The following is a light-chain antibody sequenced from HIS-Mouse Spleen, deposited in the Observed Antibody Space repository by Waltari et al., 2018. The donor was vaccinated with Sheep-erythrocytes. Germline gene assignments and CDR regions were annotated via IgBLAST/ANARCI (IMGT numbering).Light chain of an antibody. CDR1: QGISRY. J-gene: IGKJ2*01. CDR2: ASS. V-gene: IGKV1-9*01. CDR3: QQLNSYPHT. Sequence: DIQLTQSPSFLSASVGDRVTITCRASQGISRYFAWYQQKPGEAPKLLNYASSTLQSGVPSRFSGSGSGTEFTLTISSLQPEDFATYYCQQLNSYPHTFGQGTKLEIK.